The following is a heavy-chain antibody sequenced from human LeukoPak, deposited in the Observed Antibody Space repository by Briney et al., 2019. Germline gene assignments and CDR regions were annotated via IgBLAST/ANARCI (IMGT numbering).Heavy chain of an antibody. D-gene: IGHD2-8*01. CDR2: ISAYNGNT. J-gene: IGHJ4*02. Sequence: GASVKVSCKASVYIFTNYGISWVGQAPGQGLEWMGWISAYNGNTNYAQKLQGRVTMNTDTSTSTAHMELRSLISDDTALYYCTRVPLRYCPDGVCSDTPWTPDYWGQGTLVTVSS. CDR3: TRVPLRYCPDGVCSDTPWTPDY. CDR1: VYIFTNYG. V-gene: IGHV1-18*01.